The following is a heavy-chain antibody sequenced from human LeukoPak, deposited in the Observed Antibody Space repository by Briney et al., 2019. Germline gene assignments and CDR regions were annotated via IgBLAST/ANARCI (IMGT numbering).Heavy chain of an antibody. V-gene: IGHV3-48*04. J-gene: IGHJ6*02. D-gene: IGHD1-14*01. CDR1: GFSFSSYT. CDR3: AREKPTTDYYYYGMDV. CDR2: ISRSSSTI. Sequence: GGSLRLSCAASGFSFSSYTFNWVRQAPGRGLEWVSYISRSSSTIYYADSVQGRFTISRDDANNSLYLQMNSLRVEDTAVYYCAREKPTTDYYYYGMDVWGQGTAVTVSS.